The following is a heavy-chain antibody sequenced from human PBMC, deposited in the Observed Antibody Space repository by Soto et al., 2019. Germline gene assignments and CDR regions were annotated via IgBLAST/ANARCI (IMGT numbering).Heavy chain of an antibody. D-gene: IGHD2-15*01. CDR2: IYYSGST. V-gene: IGHV4-30-4*01. CDR3: ARSDSLGYCSGGSCYGDATRYGMDV. CDR1: GGSISSGDYY. Sequence: SETLSLTCTVSGGSISSGDYYWSWIRQPPGKGLEWIGYIYYSGSTYYNPSLKSRVTISVDTSKNQFSLKLSSVTAADTAVYYCARSDSLGYCSGGSCYGDATRYGMDVWGQGTTVTVSS. J-gene: IGHJ6*02.